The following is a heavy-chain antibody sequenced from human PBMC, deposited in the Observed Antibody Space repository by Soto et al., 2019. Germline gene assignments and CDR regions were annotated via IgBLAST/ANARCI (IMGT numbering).Heavy chain of an antibody. CDR2: MSHSGGT. V-gene: IGHV4-34*01. CDR1: GGFVSSGSYY. CDR3: ARVERGTATTVVDAFDI. J-gene: IGHJ3*02. Sequence: QVQLQQCGAGLLKPSETLSLTCAVYGGFVSSGSYYWSWIRPPPGKGLEWIGGMSHSGGTHFNPSLKSRVTISVDTSKNQFSLKVSSVTAADTALYYCARVERGTATTVVDAFDIWGPGTMVTVSS. D-gene: IGHD1-1*01.